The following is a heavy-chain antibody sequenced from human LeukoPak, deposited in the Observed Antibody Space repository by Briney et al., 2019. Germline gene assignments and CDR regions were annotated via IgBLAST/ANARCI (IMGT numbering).Heavy chain of an antibody. J-gene: IGHJ4*02. CDR2: IYYSGST. V-gene: IGHV4-59*01. Sequence: SETLSLTCTVSGGSISNDYRSWIRQPPGKGLEWIGYIYYSGSTNYNASLKRRVTISVDTSKNQFSLKLTSVTAADTAVYYCARASLADYWGQGTLVTVSS. CDR1: GGSISNDY. CDR3: ARASLADY.